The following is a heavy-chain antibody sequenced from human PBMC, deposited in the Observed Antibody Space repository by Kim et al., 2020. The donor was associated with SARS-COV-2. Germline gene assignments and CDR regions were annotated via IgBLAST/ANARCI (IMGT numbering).Heavy chain of an antibody. CDR3: ARVKKQQLTRYFDY. CDR1: GGSISSGGYY. V-gene: IGHV4-31*03. D-gene: IGHD6-13*01. CDR2: IYYSGST. Sequence: SETLSLTCTVSGGSISSGGYYWSWIRQHPGKGLEWIGYIYYSGSTYYNPSLKSRVTISVDTSKNQFSLKLSSVTAADTAVYYCARVKKQQLTRYFDYWGQGTLVTVSS. J-gene: IGHJ4*02.